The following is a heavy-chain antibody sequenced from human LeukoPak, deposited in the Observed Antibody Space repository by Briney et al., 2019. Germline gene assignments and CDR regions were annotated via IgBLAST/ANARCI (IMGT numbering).Heavy chain of an antibody. CDR2: INPNSGDT. Sequence: ASVKVSCKASRYTFTGYYMHWVRLAPGQGLEWMGWINPNSGDTNYAQKFQGRVTMTRDTSISTAYLELSRLRSDDTAVYYCARGRGSYSFDYWGQGTLVTVSS. V-gene: IGHV1-2*02. D-gene: IGHD1-26*01. CDR1: RYTFTGYY. J-gene: IGHJ4*02. CDR3: ARGRGSYSFDY.